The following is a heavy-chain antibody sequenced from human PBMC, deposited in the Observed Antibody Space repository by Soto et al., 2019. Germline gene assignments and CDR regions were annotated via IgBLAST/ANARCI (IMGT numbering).Heavy chain of an antibody. V-gene: IGHV4-39*02. CDR2: IYYDGST. D-gene: IGHD2-15*01. Sequence: SETLSLTCTVSGGSINNNNYYWAWIRQPPGKGLSWMASIYYDGSTYYNSSLKSRVTISRDTSKNHLSLSLTSVTAADTAVYYCATVLVGATRHPDSDSWGQGTLVTVSS. CDR1: GGSINNNNYY. CDR3: ATVLVGATRHPDSDS. J-gene: IGHJ4*02.